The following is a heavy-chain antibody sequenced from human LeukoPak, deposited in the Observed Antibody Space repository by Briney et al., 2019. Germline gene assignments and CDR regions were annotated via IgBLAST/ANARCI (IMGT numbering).Heavy chain of an antibody. J-gene: IGHJ4*02. V-gene: IGHV3-11*06. Sequence: GGSLRLSCAASGFTFSDYYMSWIRQAPGKGLEWVSYISSSSSYTNYADSVKGRFTISRDNAKNSLYLQMNSLRAEDTAVYYCASTIGRWRFDYWGQGTLVTVSS. CDR3: ASTIGRWRFDY. D-gene: IGHD3-3*01. CDR1: GFTFSDYY. CDR2: ISSSSSYT.